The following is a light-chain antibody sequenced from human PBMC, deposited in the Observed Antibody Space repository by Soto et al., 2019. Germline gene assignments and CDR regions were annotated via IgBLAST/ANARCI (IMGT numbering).Light chain of an antibody. CDR2: EVS. CDR3: NSYTSKSTGV. Sequence: QSALTQPASVSGSPGQSITISCTGTSSDVGGYNYVSWYQQHPGKAPKLIIYEVSNRPSGVSNRFSGSKSGNTASLTISGLHAEDEAEYYCNSYTSKSTGVFGTGTKLTVL. V-gene: IGLV2-14*01. CDR1: SSDVGGYNY. J-gene: IGLJ1*01.